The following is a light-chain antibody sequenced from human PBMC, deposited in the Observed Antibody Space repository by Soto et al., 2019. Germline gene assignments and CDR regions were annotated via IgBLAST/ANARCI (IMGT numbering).Light chain of an antibody. J-gene: IGKJ5*01. CDR1: RSLSNY. Sequence: EIVLTQSPATLSLSPGERATLSCRASRSLSNYLAWYQQKPGQAPRLLIDNASNRSTGIPARFSGSGSGTDFTLSISTLEPEDFAVYYCQNLRTFGQGKRLEIK. V-gene: IGKV3-11*01. CDR3: QNLRT. CDR2: NAS.